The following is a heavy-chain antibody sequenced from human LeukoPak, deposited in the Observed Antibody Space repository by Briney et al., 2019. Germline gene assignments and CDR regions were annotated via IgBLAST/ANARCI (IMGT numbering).Heavy chain of an antibody. CDR1: GGSISSYY. Sequence: PSETLSLTCTVSGGSISSYYWSRIRQPPGKGLEWIGYIYYSGSTNYNPSLKSRVTISVDTSKNQFSLKLSPVTAADTAVYYCARGLSGTFDYWGQGTLVTVSP. CDR2: IYYSGST. V-gene: IGHV4-59*01. D-gene: IGHD2-15*01. CDR3: ARGLSGTFDY. J-gene: IGHJ4*02.